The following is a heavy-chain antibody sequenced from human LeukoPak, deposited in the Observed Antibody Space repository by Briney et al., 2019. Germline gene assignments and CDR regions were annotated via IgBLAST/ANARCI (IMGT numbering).Heavy chain of an antibody. CDR2: ISYDGSNE. D-gene: IGHD3-22*01. V-gene: IGHV3-30*03. CDR3: ASGYDSSGYCQN. Sequence: GGSLRLSCAASGFTFSSYGMHWVRQAPGKGLEWVAVISYDGSNEYYADSVKGRFTISRDNSKNTLYLQMNSLRAEDTAVYYCASGYDSSGYCQNWGQGTLVTVSS. CDR1: GFTFSSYG. J-gene: IGHJ4*02.